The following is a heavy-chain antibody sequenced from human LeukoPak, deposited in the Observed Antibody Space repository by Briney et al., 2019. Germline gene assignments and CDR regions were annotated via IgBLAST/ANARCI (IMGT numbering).Heavy chain of an antibody. Sequence: SETLSLTCTVSGGSISSYYWSWIRQPPGKGLEWIGYIYYSGSTNYNPSLKSRVTISVDTSKNQFSLKLSSVTAADTAVYHCARVDTMVRGVIYYYYGMDVWGQGTTVTVSS. CDR2: IYYSGST. J-gene: IGHJ6*02. CDR3: ARVDTMVRGVIYYYYGMDV. V-gene: IGHV4-59*01. D-gene: IGHD3-10*01. CDR1: GGSISSYY.